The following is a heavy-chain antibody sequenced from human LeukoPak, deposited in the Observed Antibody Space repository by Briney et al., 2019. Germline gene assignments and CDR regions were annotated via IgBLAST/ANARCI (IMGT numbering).Heavy chain of an antibody. V-gene: IGHV4-39*01. Sequence: SETLSLTCTVSGGSISSSSYYWGWLRQPPGKGLEWIGSIYYSGSTYYNPSLKSRFTISVDTSKNQFSLKLSSVTAADTAVYYCARVGTYGSGSYLSWLDYWGQGTLVTVSS. CDR2: IYYSGST. CDR3: ARVGTYGSGSYLSWLDY. CDR1: GGSISSSSYY. D-gene: IGHD3-10*01. J-gene: IGHJ4*02.